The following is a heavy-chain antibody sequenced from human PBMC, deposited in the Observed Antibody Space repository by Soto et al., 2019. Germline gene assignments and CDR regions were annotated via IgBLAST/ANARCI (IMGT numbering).Heavy chain of an antibody. CDR1: GFTFSSYA. V-gene: IGHV3-30-3*01. J-gene: IGHJ3*02. D-gene: IGHD2-2*01. Sequence: PGGSLRLSCAACGFTFSSYAMHWVRQAPGKGLEWVAVISYDGSNKYYADSVKGRFTISRDNSKNTLYLQMNSLRAEDTAVYYCAAEEDIVVVPAAPGGAFDIWGQGTMVTVSS. CDR3: AAEEDIVVVPAAPGGAFDI. CDR2: ISYDGSNK.